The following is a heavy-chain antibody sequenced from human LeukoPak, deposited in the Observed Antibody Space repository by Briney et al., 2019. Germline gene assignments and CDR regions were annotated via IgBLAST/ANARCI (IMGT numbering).Heavy chain of an antibody. V-gene: IGHV3-48*04. D-gene: IGHD2-8*02. CDR3: ARDLVGTNSDSFDV. J-gene: IGHJ3*01. Sequence: GGSLRLSCEASGFTFRTYSMQWVRQSPGRGLDWVSYISIIRETILYADSVKGRFTISRDNAKSSLYLKLNSLRAADTAVYYCARDLVGTNSDSFDVWSQGTMATVSS. CDR1: GFTFRTYS. CDR2: ISIIRETI.